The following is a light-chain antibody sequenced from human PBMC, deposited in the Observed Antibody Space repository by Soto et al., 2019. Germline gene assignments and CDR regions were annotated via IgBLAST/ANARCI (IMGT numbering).Light chain of an antibody. V-gene: IGKV3-15*01. Sequence: DMVMTQSPATLSVSPGERATLSCRATQSVSSDLAWYQQKPGQAPRLLIYGASTRATDIAGRFSGSGSGTEFTLTISSPQSEDSAVYYCQQYANWPPTFGQGTKLEI. CDR1: QSVSSD. CDR3: QQYANWPPT. CDR2: GAS. J-gene: IGKJ2*01.